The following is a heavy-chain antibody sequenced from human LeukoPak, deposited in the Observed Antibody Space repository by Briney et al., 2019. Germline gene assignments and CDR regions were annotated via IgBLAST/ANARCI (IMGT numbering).Heavy chain of an antibody. J-gene: IGHJ4*02. CDR3: AKGGESERY. V-gene: IGHV3-23*01. D-gene: IGHD2/OR15-2a*01. Sequence: GGSLRLSCVASGFTFSYAAMNWVRQAPGKGLQWVSLISASGGNTYYADSVKGRFTISRDNSKNTLYLQMNSLRAEDTAVYYCAKGGESERYWGQGTLVTVSS. CDR1: GFTFSYAA. CDR2: ISASGGNT.